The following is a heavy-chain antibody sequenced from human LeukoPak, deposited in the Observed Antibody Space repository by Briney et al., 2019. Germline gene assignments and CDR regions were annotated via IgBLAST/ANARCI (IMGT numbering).Heavy chain of an antibody. CDR2: MYETGHT. V-gene: IGHV4-59*08. D-gene: IGHD2-15*01. J-gene: IGHJ4*02. Sequence: SETLSLTCSVSGGSISGYYWSWIRQPPGQGLEWIGYMYETGHTMYNSSLKSRATMSLDTSKNHFSLRLTFVTAADTAVYYCARHPFATPFDYWGPGTLVTVSS. CDR3: ARHPFATPFDY. CDR1: GGSISGYY.